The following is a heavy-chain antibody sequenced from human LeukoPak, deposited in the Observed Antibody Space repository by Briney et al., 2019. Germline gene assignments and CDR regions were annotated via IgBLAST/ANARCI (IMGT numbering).Heavy chain of an antibody. CDR1: GFTFSSYA. Sequence: GGSLRLSCAASGFTFSSYAMSWVRQTPGKGLEWVSAISGSGGSTYYADSVKGRFTISRDNSKNTLYLQMNSLRAEDTAVYYCAKDGGYSYGFDYWGQGTLVTVSS. D-gene: IGHD5-18*01. CDR3: AKDGGYSYGFDY. J-gene: IGHJ4*02. CDR2: ISGSGGST. V-gene: IGHV3-23*01.